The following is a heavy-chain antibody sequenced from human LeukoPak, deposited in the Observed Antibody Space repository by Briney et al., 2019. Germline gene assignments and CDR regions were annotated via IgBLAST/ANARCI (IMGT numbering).Heavy chain of an antibody. Sequence: ASVKVSCKASGGTFNSYAVSWVRQAPGQGLEWMGGIIPIFGTANYAQKFQGRVTITTDESTSTAYMELSSLRSEDTAVYYCARAGAGCDGGDCYYDHWGQGTLVTVSS. D-gene: IGHD2-21*02. CDR3: ARAGAGCDGGDCYYDH. CDR1: GGTFNSYA. CDR2: IIPIFGTA. J-gene: IGHJ5*02. V-gene: IGHV1-69*05.